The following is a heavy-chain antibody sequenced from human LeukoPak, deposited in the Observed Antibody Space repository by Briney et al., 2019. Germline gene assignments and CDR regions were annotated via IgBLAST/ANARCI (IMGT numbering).Heavy chain of an antibody. D-gene: IGHD1-26*01. CDR1: GGSFRGYY. J-gene: IGHJ4*02. CDR2: INHSGST. V-gene: IGHV4-34*01. Sequence: SETLSLTCAVYGGSFRGYYWSWIRQPPGKGLEWIGEINHSGSTNYNPSLKSRVTISVDTSKNQFSLKLSSVTAADTAVYYCARSPPGIVFDYWGQGTLVTVSS. CDR3: ARSPPGIVFDY.